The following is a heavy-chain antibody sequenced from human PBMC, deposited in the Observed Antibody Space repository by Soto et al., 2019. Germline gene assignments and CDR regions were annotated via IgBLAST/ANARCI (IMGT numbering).Heavy chain of an antibody. CDR3: ARASYYYDSSGYSHYFDY. J-gene: IGHJ4*02. Sequence: SETLSLTCTVSGGSISSYYWSWIRQPPGKGLEWIGYIYYSGSTNYNPSLKSRVTISVDTSKNQFSLNLRFVTAADTAVYYCARASYYYDSSGYSHYFDYWGQGALVTVSS. D-gene: IGHD3-22*01. V-gene: IGHV4-59*01. CDR2: IYYSGST. CDR1: GGSISSYY.